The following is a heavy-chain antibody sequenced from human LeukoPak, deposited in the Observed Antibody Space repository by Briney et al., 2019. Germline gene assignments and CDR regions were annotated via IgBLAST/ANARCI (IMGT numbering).Heavy chain of an antibody. D-gene: IGHD3-10*01. CDR1: GYTFRNLG. J-gene: IGHJ5*02. Sequence: AASVKVSCKASGYTFRNLGMGWVRQAPGQGLEWMGWISAYNGDTNYAQKLQGRVTMTTDTSTSTAYMELRNLRSDDTAVYYCARSGDGNWFDPWGQGTLVTVSS. V-gene: IGHV1-18*01. CDR2: ISAYNGDT. CDR3: ARSGDGNWFDP.